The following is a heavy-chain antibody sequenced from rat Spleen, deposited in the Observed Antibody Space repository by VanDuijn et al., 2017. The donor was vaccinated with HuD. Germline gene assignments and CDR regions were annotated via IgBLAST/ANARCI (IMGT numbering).Heavy chain of an antibody. CDR3: TTANNYGY. CDR2: ISYDGGDT. J-gene: IGHJ2*01. V-gene: IGHV5-20*01. CDR1: GFTFSDYY. Sequence: EVQLMESGGALVQPGRSLKLSCAASGFTFSDYYMAWVRQAPTKGLEWVASISYDGGDTYYRDSVKGRFTISRDNSKSSLYLQMDSLRSEDTATYYCTTANNYGYWGQGVTVTVSS. D-gene: IGHD1-10*01.